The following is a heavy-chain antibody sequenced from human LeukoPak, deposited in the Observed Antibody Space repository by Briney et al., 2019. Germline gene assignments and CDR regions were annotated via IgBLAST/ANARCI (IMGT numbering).Heavy chain of an antibody. Sequence: SVQISCKASGDTFISYYMHWGRQAAAHGLEWMGIINPSGGSTSYAQKFQGRVTMTRDMSTSTVYMELSSLRSEDTAVYFCAREGTMDAYDPWGQGTLVTVAS. J-gene: IGHJ5*02. CDR3: AREGTMDAYDP. V-gene: IGHV1-46*01. D-gene: IGHD3-10*01. CDR1: GDTFISYY. CDR2: INPSGGST.